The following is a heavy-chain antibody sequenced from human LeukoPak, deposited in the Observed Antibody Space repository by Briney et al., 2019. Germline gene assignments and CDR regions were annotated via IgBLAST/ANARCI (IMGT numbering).Heavy chain of an antibody. CDR1: GGSISSGGHY. D-gene: IGHD4-17*01. CDR3: ARVQTTGQLFDY. CDR2: IYYSGST. Sequence: SETLSLTCTVSGGSISSGGHYWSWIRQHPGKGPEWIGYIYYSGSTYYNPSLKGRVTISVDTSKNQFSLKLSSVTAADTAVYYCARVQTTGQLFDYWGQGTLVTVSS. J-gene: IGHJ4*02. V-gene: IGHV4-31*03.